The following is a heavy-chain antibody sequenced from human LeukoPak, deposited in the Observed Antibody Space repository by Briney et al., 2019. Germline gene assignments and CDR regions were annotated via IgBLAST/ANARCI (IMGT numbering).Heavy chain of an antibody. CDR3: ATYGRDGYRGFY. D-gene: IGHD5-24*01. CDR1: GFTFNKYS. CDR2: IDGSSANI. J-gene: IGHJ4*02. Sequence: PGGSLRLSCVASGFTFNKYSMNWVRQAPGKGLEGITYIDGSSANIYYADSVKGRFTTSRDNAKNSVYLHMNSLRAEDTAVYYCATYGRDGYRGFYWGQGTLVTVSS. V-gene: IGHV3-48*04.